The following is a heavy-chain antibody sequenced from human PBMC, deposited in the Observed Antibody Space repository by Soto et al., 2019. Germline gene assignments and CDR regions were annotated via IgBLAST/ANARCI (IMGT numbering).Heavy chain of an antibody. V-gene: IGHV4-34*01. J-gene: IGHJ4*02. CDR3: ERAYYDSSGYYPIDY. CDR1: GVSFSGYY. Sequence: SETLSLTCAVYGVSFSGYYWSWIRQPPGKGLEWIGEINHSGSTNYNPSLKSRVTISVDTSRNQFSLKLSSVTAADTAVYYCERAYYDSSGYYPIDYWGQGTLVTVSS. D-gene: IGHD3-22*01. CDR2: INHSGST.